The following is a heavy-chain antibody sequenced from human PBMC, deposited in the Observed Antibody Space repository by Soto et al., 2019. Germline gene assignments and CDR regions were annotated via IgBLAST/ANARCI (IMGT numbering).Heavy chain of an antibody. CDR1: GGSISSSIYY. V-gene: IGHV4-39*01. CDR2: IYYSGGT. J-gene: IGHJ5*02. Sequence: SETLSLTCTVSGGSISSSIYYWGWIRQPPGKGLEWIGSIYYSGGTYYNPSLKSRVTISVDTSRNQFSLKLSSVTAADTAVYYCASLKYRAALFVPWGQGTLFT. D-gene: IGHD2-2*01. CDR3: ASLKYRAALFVP.